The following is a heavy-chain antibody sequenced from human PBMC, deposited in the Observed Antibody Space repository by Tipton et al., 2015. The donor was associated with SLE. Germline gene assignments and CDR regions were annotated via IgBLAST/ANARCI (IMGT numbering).Heavy chain of an antibody. CDR1: GGSISSGGYS. J-gene: IGHJ6*02. CDR3: ARDRGAARPYYYYYGMDV. CDR2: IYHSGST. Sequence: LRLSCAVSGGSISSGGYSWSWIRQPPGKGLEWIGYIYHSGSTYYNPSLKSRVTISVDTSKNQFSLKLSSVTAADTAVYYCARDRGAARPYYYYYGMDVWGQGTTGTVSS. D-gene: IGHD6-6*01. V-gene: IGHV4-30-2*01.